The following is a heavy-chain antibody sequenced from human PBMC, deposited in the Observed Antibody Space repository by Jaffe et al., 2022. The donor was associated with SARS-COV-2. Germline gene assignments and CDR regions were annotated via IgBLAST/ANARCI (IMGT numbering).Heavy chain of an antibody. CDR1: GGSISSGSYY. CDR2: IYTSGST. V-gene: IGHV4-61*02. D-gene: IGHD2-2*01. Sequence: QVQLQESGPGLVKPSQTLSLTCTVSGGSISSGSYYWSWIRQPAGKGLEWIGRIYTSGSTNYNPSLKSRVTISVDTSKNQFSLKLSSVTAADTAVYYCARDLPAYCSSTSCYSYGMDVWGQGTTVTVSS. J-gene: IGHJ6*02. CDR3: ARDLPAYCSSTSCYSYGMDV.